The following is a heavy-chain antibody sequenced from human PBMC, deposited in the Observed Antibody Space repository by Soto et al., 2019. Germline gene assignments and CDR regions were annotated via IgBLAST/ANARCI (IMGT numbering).Heavy chain of an antibody. CDR3: ARPIPSGANSAFAI. Sequence: GGSLRLSCAASGFTFSSYSMNWVRQAPGKGLEWVSSISSSSSYIYYADSVKGRFTISRDNAKNSLYLQMNSLRAEDTAVYYCARPIPSGANSAFAIWGQGTMVTVSS. V-gene: IGHV3-21*01. CDR1: GFTFSSYS. CDR2: ISSSSSYI. D-gene: IGHD2-15*01. J-gene: IGHJ3*02.